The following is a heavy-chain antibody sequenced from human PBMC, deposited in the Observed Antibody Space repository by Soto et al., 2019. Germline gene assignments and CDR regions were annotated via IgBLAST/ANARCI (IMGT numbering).Heavy chain of an antibody. V-gene: IGHV4-30-2*01. J-gene: IGHJ4*02. CDR1: GGSISSGGYS. Sequence: QLKLQESGSGLVKPSQTLSLTCAVSGGSISSGGYSWSWIRQPPGKGLEWIGYIYHSGSTYYNPSLKSRVTISVDRSKNQFSLNLSYVTAADTAVYYCARGMTTVTTYDYWGQGTLVTVSS. D-gene: IGHD4-4*01. CDR2: IYHSGST. CDR3: ARGMTTVTTYDY.